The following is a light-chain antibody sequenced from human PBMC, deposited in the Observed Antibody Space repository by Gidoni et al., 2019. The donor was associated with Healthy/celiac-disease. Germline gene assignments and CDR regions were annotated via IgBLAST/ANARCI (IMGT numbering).Light chain of an antibody. Sequence: DIQMTPSPSSLSASVGDRVTITCRASQGISNYLAWYHQKPGKVPKLLIYAASTLQSGVPSRFSGSGSGTDFTLTISSLQPEDVATYYCQKYNSAPPGTFGPGTKVDIK. V-gene: IGKV1-27*01. CDR2: AAS. CDR3: QKYNSAPPGT. J-gene: IGKJ3*01. CDR1: QGISNY.